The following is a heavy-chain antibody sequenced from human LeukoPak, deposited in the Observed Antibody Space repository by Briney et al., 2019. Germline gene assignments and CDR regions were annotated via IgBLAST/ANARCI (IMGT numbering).Heavy chain of an antibody. V-gene: IGHV3-23*01. CDR1: GFTFSSHA. CDR2: ISDSGAYT. Sequence: GGSLRLSCAASGFTFSSHAMTWVRQAPGKGLEWVSAISDSGAYTHYADSVKGRFIISRDNSKNTLYLQMNSLRAEDTAVYYCAKEFYYGSSGFPSLYFDFWGQGTLVTVSS. J-gene: IGHJ4*02. CDR3: AKEFYYGSSGFPSLYFDF. D-gene: IGHD3-22*01.